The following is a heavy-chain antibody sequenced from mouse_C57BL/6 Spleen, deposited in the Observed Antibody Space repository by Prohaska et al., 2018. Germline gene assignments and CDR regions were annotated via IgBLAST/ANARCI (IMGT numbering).Heavy chain of an antibody. D-gene: IGHD1-1*01. V-gene: IGHV1-74*01. CDR1: GYTFTSYW. CDR2: LHLSYCVT. Sequence: QVQLQQPGAELVKPGASVKVSCKASGYTFTSYWMHWVKQRPGQGLEWIERLHLSYCVTNYNKNFKCKATLTVDKSSTTAYMPLSSLTSEDSAVYYCAIGFITTVVADAMDYWGQGTSVTVSS. CDR3: AIGFITTVVADAMDY. J-gene: IGHJ4*01.